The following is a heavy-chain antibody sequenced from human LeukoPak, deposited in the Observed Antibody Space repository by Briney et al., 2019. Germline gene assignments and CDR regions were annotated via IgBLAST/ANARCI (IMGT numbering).Heavy chain of an antibody. V-gene: IGHV3-23*01. CDR1: GFTFNSYA. J-gene: IGHJ4*02. CDR3: ARDWFHAIDY. CDR2: NSGSGGST. Sequence: PGGSLRLSCAASGFTFNSYAMSWVRQAPGKGLEWVSDNSGSGGSTYYADSVKGRFTISRDNSKNTLYLQMYSLRAEDTAVYYCARDWFHAIDYWGQGTLVTVSS. D-gene: IGHD2/OR15-2a*01.